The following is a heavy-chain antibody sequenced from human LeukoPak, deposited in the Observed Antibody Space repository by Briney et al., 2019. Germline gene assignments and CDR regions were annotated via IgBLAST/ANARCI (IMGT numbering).Heavy chain of an antibody. CDR1: GYTLTELS. CDR3: ATGRVSEMATPNFDY. Sequence: ASVKVSCKVSGYTLTELSMHWVRQAPGKGLEWMGGFDPEDGETIYAQKFQGRVTMTEDTSTDTAYMELSSLRSEDTAVYYCATGRVSEMATPNFDYWGREPWSPSPQ. D-gene: IGHD5-24*01. CDR2: FDPEDGET. J-gene: IGHJ4*02. V-gene: IGHV1-24*01.